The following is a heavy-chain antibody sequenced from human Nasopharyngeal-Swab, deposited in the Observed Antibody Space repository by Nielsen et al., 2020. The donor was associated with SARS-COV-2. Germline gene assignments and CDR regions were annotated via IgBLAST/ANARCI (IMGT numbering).Heavy chain of an antibody. CDR2: INHSGST. Sequence: SQTLSLTCAVYGGSFSGYYWSWIRPPPGKGLEWIGEINHSGSTNYNPSLKSRVTISVYTSKNQFSLRLSSLTAADTAVYYCARAHVVVVAASLVWDYYYYMDVWGKGTTVTVSS. CDR1: GGSFSGYY. D-gene: IGHD2-15*01. CDR3: ARAHVVVVAASLVWDYYYYMDV. V-gene: IGHV4-34*01. J-gene: IGHJ6*03.